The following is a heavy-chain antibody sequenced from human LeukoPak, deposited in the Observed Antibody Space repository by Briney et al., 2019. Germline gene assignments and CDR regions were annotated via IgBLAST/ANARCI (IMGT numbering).Heavy chain of an antibody. J-gene: IGHJ4*02. V-gene: IGHV1-46*01. CDR3: ARGVQGYSSDLYDY. CDR2: IDPSGGSA. CDR1: GYTFTTHY. D-gene: IGHD6-25*01. Sequence: ASVKVSCKASGYTFTTHYMHWVRQAPGQGLEWMGIIDPSGGSANYAKKFQGRVTMSSDMSTSTVYMELSSLRSEDTAVYYCARGVQGYSSDLYDYWGQGTLVTVSS.